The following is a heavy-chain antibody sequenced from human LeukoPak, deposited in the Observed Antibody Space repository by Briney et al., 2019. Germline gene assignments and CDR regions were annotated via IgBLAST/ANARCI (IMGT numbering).Heavy chain of an antibody. CDR1: GYTFTGYY. CDR3: AIRDGYNQGSSDY. V-gene: IGHV1-2*04. D-gene: IGHD5-24*01. CDR2: INPNSGGT. J-gene: IGHJ4*02. Sequence: ASVKVSCKASGYTFTGYYMHWVRQAPGQGLEWMGWINPNSGGTNYAQKFQGWVTMTRDTSISTAYMELSRLRSDDTAVYYCAIRDGYNQGSSDYWGQGTLVTVSS.